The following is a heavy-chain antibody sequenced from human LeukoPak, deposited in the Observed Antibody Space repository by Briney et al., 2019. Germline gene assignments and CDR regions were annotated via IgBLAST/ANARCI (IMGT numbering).Heavy chain of an antibody. CDR3: ARVPIVGATHFDY. Sequence: SETLSLTCAVYGGSFSGYYWSWIRQPPGKGLEWIGEINHSGSTNYNPSLKSRVTISVDTSKNQFSLKLSSVTAADTAVYYCARVPIVGATHFDYWGQGTLVTVSS. D-gene: IGHD1-26*01. CDR2: INHSGST. CDR1: GGSFSGYY. V-gene: IGHV4-34*01. J-gene: IGHJ4*02.